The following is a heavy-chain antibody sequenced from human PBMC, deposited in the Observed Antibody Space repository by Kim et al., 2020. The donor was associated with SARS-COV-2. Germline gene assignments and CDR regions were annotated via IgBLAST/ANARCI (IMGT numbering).Heavy chain of an antibody. Sequence: SVKVSCKASGGTFSSYAISWVRQAPGQGLEWMGGIIPIFGTANYAQKFQGRVTITADESTSTAYMELSSLRSEDTAVYYCARVLGDDYGDYDRRPRGTWFDPWGQGTLVTVSS. CDR1: GGTFSSYA. J-gene: IGHJ5*02. CDR3: ARVLGDDYGDYDRRPRGTWFDP. D-gene: IGHD4-17*01. CDR2: IIPIFGTA. V-gene: IGHV1-69*13.